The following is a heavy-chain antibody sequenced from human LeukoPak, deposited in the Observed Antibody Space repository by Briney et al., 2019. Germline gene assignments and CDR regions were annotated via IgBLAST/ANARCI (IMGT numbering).Heavy chain of an antibody. Sequence: PGGSLRLSCAASGFTVSSTYMGWVRQAPGKGLEWVSNSYSGGSTYYADSVKGRFTISRDNSKNTLYLQMNSLRAEDTAMYYCARGAGSGSAFDYWGQGTRVTVSS. D-gene: IGHD3-10*01. J-gene: IGHJ4*02. V-gene: IGHV3-66*01. CDR1: GFTVSSTY. CDR3: ARGAGSGSAFDY. CDR2: SYSGGST.